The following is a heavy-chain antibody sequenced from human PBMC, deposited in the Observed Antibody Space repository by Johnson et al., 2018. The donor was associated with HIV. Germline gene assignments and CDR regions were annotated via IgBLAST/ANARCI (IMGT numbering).Heavy chain of an antibody. J-gene: IGHJ3*02. V-gene: IGHV3-23*04. CDR3: AKGATYYYGSGSYYTGSAFDI. D-gene: IGHD3-10*01. Sequence: VQLVETGGGLVQPGGSLRLSCAASGFTFSSYAMSWVRQAPGKGLEWVSAISGSGGSTYYADSVKGRFTISRDNSKNTLYLQMNSLRAEDTAVYYCAKGATYYYGSGSYYTGSAFDIWGQGTMGTVSS. CDR2: ISGSGGST. CDR1: GFTFSSYA.